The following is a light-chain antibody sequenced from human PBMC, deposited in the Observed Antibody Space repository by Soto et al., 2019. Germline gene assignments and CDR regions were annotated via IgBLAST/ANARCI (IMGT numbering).Light chain of an antibody. CDR1: QTIGTW. CDR2: KAS. CDR3: QQYNGYSRT. Sequence: DIQMTQSPSTLSASVGDTVTITCRASQTIGTWLAWYQQKPAKAPKLLIYKASTLESGVPSRFSGSGSGTEVTLTISSMQPDDFATFYCQQYNGYSRTFGQGTKVDI. V-gene: IGKV1-5*03. J-gene: IGKJ1*01.